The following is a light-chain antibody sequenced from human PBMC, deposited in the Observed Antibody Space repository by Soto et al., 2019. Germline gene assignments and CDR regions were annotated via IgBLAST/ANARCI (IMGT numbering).Light chain of an antibody. V-gene: IGKV3-20*01. Sequence: EIVLTQSPGTLSLSPGERATLSCRASQSVSSSYLAWYQQKPGQASRLLIYGASSRATGIPDRFSGSGSGTDFTLTISSLEPEDFAVYYCQQYGSSPTFGQGTKVEIK. J-gene: IGKJ1*01. CDR2: GAS. CDR3: QQYGSSPT. CDR1: QSVSSSY.